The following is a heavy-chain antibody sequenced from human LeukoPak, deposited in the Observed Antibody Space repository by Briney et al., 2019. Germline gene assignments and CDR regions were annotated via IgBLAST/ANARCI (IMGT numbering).Heavy chain of an antibody. CDR3: ARDPAVAGSSPLGY. J-gene: IGHJ4*02. V-gene: IGHV1-3*01. CDR2: INAGNGNT. D-gene: IGHD6-19*01. Sequence: GASVKVSCKASGYTFTSYAMHWVRQAPGQRLEWMGWINAGNGNTKYSQKFQGRVTITRDTSASTAYMEQSSLRSEDTAVYYCARDPAVAGSSPLGYWGQGTLVTVSS. CDR1: GYTFTSYA.